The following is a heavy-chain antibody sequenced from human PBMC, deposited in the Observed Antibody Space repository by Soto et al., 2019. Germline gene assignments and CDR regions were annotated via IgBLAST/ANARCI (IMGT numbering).Heavy chain of an antibody. CDR3: AKVALLRFLEWPHFDY. D-gene: IGHD3-3*01. CDR1: GFTFSSYA. V-gene: IGHV3-23*01. Sequence: VGSLRLSCAASGFTFSSYAMSWVRQAPGKGLEWVSAISGSGGSTYYADSVKGRFTISRDNSKNTLYLQMNSLRAEDTAVYYCAKVALLRFLEWPHFDYWGQGTLVTVSS. J-gene: IGHJ4*02. CDR2: ISGSGGST.